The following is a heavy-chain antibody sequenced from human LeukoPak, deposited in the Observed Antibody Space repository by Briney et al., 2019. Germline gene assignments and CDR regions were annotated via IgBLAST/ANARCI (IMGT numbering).Heavy chain of an antibody. J-gene: IGHJ4*02. CDR2: ISGSGGST. Sequence: GGSLRLSCAASGFTFSSYAMSWVRQAPGKGLEWVSAISGSGGSTYYADSVKGRFTISRDNSKNTLYLQMNSLRAEDMAVYYCAKDYYDSSGYYSNFDYWGQGTLVTVSS. CDR1: GFTFSSYA. CDR3: AKDYYDSSGYYSNFDY. V-gene: IGHV3-23*01. D-gene: IGHD3-22*01.